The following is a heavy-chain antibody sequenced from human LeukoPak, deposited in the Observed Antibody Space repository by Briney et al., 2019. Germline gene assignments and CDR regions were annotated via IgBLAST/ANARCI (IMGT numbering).Heavy chain of an antibody. D-gene: IGHD3-10*01. CDR2: ISYDGSDK. Sequence: GGSLRLSCAASGFTFSTYWMSWVRQAPGKELEWVAVISYDGSDKYYADSVKGRFTISRDNSKNTLYLQMNSLRAEDTAVYYCAKDQGYYDSGSYYMDVWGKGTTVTISS. CDR1: GFTFSTYW. CDR3: AKDQGYYDSGSYYMDV. J-gene: IGHJ6*03. V-gene: IGHV3-30*18.